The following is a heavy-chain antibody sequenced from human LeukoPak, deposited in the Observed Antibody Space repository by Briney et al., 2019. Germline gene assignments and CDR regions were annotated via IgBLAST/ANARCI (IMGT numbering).Heavy chain of an antibody. V-gene: IGHV3-53*01. CDR3: ARCRVSIDYYDSSGYCDHDY. Sequence: GGSLRLSCAASGFTVSSNYMSWVRQAPGKGLEWVSVIYSGGRTYYADSVKGRFTISRDNAKNTPYLQMNSMRAGDTAVYYCARCRVSIDYYDSSGYCDHDYWGQGTLVTVSS. CDR2: IYSGGRT. J-gene: IGHJ4*02. CDR1: GFTVSSNY. D-gene: IGHD3-22*01.